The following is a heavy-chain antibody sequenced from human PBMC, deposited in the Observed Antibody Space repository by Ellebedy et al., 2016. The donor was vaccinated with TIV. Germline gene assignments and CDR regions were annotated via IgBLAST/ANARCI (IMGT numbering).Heavy chain of an antibody. D-gene: IGHD1-1*01. CDR2: IGSPGDT. Sequence: GESLKISXAASGFLFSAYDMEWVRQVTGKGLEWVSGIGSPGDTDYPGSVKGRFTISRENAKNLLHLQMNNLRVEDTGVYFCVRYGINGMDVWGQGTPVIVSS. V-gene: IGHV3-13*01. CDR1: GFLFSAYD. CDR3: VRYGINGMDV. J-gene: IGHJ6*02.